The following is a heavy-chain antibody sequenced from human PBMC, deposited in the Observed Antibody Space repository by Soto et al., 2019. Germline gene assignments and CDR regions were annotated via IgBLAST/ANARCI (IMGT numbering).Heavy chain of an antibody. J-gene: IGHJ3*02. Sequence: KASQTLSLTCTVSGGSITGYYWSWIRQPPGKGLEWIGYMYNSGSTKYNPSLKSRVTISVDTSKNQFSLKLNSVTAADTAVYYCARDNGYGLGIPSWGDAFDIWGQGTMVT. CDR2: MYNSGST. V-gene: IGHV4-59*01. D-gene: IGHD3-10*01. CDR1: GGSITGYY. CDR3: ARDNGYGLGIPSWGDAFDI.